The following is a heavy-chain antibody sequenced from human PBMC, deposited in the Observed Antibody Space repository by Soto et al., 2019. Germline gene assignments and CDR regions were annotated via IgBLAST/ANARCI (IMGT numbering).Heavy chain of an antibody. V-gene: IGHV4-31*03. J-gene: IGHJ6*02. Sequence: QVQLQESGPGLVKPSQTLSLTCTVSGDSFSGGYYWRWVRQRPRKGLAWIGYVSPIGTPYYSPSLNGRVSISIDTSKNQLSLEVRSVTAADTAVYYCARDRGSYGMDVWGQGTTVTVSS. CDR3: ARDRGSYGMDV. CDR2: VSPIGTP. CDR1: GDSFSGGYY.